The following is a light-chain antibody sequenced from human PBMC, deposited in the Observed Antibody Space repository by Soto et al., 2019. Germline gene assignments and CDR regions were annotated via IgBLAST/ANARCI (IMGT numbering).Light chain of an antibody. CDR3: SSYAGSNNFVV. J-gene: IGLJ2*01. Sequence: QSALTQPPSASGSPGQSVTISCTGTSSDVGGYNYVSWYQQYPGKAPKLMIYEVNKRPSGVPDRFSGSKSGNTASLTVSGLQAEDEADYYCSSYAGSNNFVVFGGGTKVTVL. CDR2: EVN. CDR1: SSDVGGYNY. V-gene: IGLV2-8*01.